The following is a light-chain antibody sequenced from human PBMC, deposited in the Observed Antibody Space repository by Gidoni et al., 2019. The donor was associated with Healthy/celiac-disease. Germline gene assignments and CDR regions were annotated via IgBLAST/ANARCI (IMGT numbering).Light chain of an antibody. CDR1: SSDFGTYNY. Sequence: QSALTQPASVSGSPGQSITISCTETSSDFGTYNYVSWYQQHPGKAPKLMIYDVSNRPSGVSNRFSGSKSGNTASLTISGLQAEDEADYYCSSYTSSGTLVFGGGTKLTVL. J-gene: IGLJ2*01. CDR2: DVS. V-gene: IGLV2-14*03. CDR3: SSYTSSGTLV.